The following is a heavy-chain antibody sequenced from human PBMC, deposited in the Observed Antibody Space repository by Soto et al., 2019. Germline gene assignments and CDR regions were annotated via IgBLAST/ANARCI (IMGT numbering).Heavy chain of an antibody. CDR2: INPYSGNT. D-gene: IGHD3-22*01. J-gene: IGHJ5*02. V-gene: IGHV1-18*04. CDR3: GKTYYSDSRGPGDIDP. Sequence: QVQLVQSGAEERKSGASVKVACKASGYIFTSYGISWVRQAPGQGLEWMGWINPYSGNTNYAQKLQGRVTMTTDTSTITAYMELRNLRSDDTAIYYCGKTYYSDSRGPGDIDPWGQGTLVTVSS. CDR1: GYIFTSYG.